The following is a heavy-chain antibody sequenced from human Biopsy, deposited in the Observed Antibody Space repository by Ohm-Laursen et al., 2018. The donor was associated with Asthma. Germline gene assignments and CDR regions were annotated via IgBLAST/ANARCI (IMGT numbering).Heavy chain of an antibody. CDR2: IWYDGGNK. D-gene: IGHD3-3*01. V-gene: IGHV3-30*19. Sequence: SSLRLSCAASGFTFSSYGMHWVRQAPGKGLEWVAVIWYDGGNKYYADSVNGRFTVSRDDSKNTLYLQMNSLRPDDTAVYYCARDVMEWYLPAFDFWGQGTLVTVSS. CDR3: ARDVMEWYLPAFDF. CDR1: GFTFSSYG. J-gene: IGHJ4*02.